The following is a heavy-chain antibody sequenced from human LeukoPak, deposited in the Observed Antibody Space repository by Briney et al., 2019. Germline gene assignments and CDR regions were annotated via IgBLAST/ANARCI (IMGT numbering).Heavy chain of an antibody. D-gene: IGHD4-23*01. CDR1: GGSISTYH. Sequence: PSETLSLTCTVSGGSISTYHWSWIRQPPGKGLEWIGYIYYSGSTNYNPSLKSRVTISVDTSKNQFSLKLSSVTAADTAVYYCARERFYGGNSESWFDPWGQGTLVTVSS. CDR2: IYYSGST. CDR3: ARERFYGGNSESWFDP. J-gene: IGHJ5*02. V-gene: IGHV4-59*01.